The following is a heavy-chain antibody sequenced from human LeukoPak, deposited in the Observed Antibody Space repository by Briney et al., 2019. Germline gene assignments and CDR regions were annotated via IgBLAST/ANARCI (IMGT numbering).Heavy chain of an antibody. CDR3: ARVMGSGWTGFDY. D-gene: IGHD6-19*01. Sequence: GGSLRLSCAASGFTFSDYYMTWIRQAPGKGLEWVSYISSGSGHTNYADSVKGRFTISRDNAKNSLYLQMNSLRAEDTAVYYCARVMGSGWTGFDYWGQGTLVTVSS. CDR2: ISSGSGHT. CDR1: GFTFSDYY. J-gene: IGHJ4*02. V-gene: IGHV3-11*05.